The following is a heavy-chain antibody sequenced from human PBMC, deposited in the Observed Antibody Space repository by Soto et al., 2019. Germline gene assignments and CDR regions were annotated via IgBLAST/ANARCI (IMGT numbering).Heavy chain of an antibody. D-gene: IGHD1-26*01. J-gene: IGHJ5*02. CDR1: GFTFSSYG. CDR3: AKDRSDGPFDP. CDR2: ISYDGSNK. Sequence: QVQLVESGGGVVQPGRSLRLSCAASGFTFSSYGMHWVRQAPGKGLEWVAVISYDGSNKYYADSVKGRFTISRENSKNTLYLQMTSRRAEDTAVYYCAKDRSDGPFDPWGQGTLVTVSS. V-gene: IGHV3-30*18.